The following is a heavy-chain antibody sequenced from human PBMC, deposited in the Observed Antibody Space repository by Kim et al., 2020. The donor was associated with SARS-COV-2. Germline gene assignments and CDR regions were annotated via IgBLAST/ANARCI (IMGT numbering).Heavy chain of an antibody. Sequence: SVKVSCKASGGTFSSYAISWVRQAPGQGLEWMGGIIPIFGTANYAQKFQGRVTITADESTSTAYMELSSLRSEDTAVYYCFNYDSSGYYSFDYWGQGTLVTVSS. J-gene: IGHJ4*02. D-gene: IGHD3-22*01. CDR3: FNYDSSGYYSFDY. CDR2: IIPIFGTA. CDR1: GGTFSSYA. V-gene: IGHV1-69*13.